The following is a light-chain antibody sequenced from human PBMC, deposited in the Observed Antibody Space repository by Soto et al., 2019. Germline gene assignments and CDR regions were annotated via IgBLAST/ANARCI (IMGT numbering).Light chain of an antibody. Sequence: EIVLTQSPGTLSLSPGERATLSCRASQSVSSSYLAWYQQKPGQAPRLLIYGASSRATGIPDRFSGSGSGTDFTLTISRLEPEDFAVYYCQPYGSSTRPFGPGTKVDIK. J-gene: IGKJ3*01. CDR2: GAS. V-gene: IGKV3-20*01. CDR1: QSVSSSY. CDR3: QPYGSSTRP.